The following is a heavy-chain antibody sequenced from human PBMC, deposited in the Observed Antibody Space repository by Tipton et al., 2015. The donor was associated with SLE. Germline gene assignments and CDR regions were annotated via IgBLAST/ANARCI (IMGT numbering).Heavy chain of an antibody. J-gene: IGHJ5*02. CDR1: GGSITSSPYY. V-gene: IGHV4-39*01. CDR2: IYFRGST. D-gene: IGHD5/OR15-5a*01. Sequence: TLSLTCTVSGGSITSSPYYCAWVRQPPGKGLEWLGNIYFRGSTYYNPSLKSRATMSVDTSKNQFSLRLDSVTAADSAVYYCASCRIVSTFDPWGQGTLVTVSS. CDR3: ASCRIVSTFDP.